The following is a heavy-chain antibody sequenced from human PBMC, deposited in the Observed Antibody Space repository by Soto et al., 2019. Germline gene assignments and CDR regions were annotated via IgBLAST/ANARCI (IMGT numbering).Heavy chain of an antibody. CDR2: ISGSGGST. CDR3: VFPSSGKYFFDY. D-gene: IGHD3-22*01. J-gene: IGHJ4*02. V-gene: IGHV3-23*01. CDR1: GFTFSSYA. Sequence: PGWSLRLSCAASGFTFSSYAMSWVRQAPGKGLEWVSAISGSGGSTCYADSVKGRFTISRDNSKNTLYLQMNSLRAEDTAVYYCVFPSSGKYFFDYWGQGALVTVSS.